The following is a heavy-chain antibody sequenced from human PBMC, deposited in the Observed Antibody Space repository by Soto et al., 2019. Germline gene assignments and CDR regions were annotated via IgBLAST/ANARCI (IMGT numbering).Heavy chain of an antibody. CDR2: FDPEDGET. V-gene: IGHV1-24*01. J-gene: IGHJ4*02. CDR1: GYTLTELS. CDR3: ATDREYCSSTSCYTDYYFDY. D-gene: IGHD2-2*02. Sequence: ASVKVSCKVSGYTLTELSMHWVRQAPGKGLEWMGGFDPEDGETIYAQKFQGRVTMTEDTSTDTAYMELSSLRSEDTAVYYCATDREYCSSTSCYTDYYFDYWGQGTLVTVSS.